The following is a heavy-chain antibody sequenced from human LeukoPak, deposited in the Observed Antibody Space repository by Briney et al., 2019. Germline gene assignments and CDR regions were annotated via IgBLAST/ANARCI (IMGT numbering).Heavy chain of an antibody. CDR3: ARDGIETYYDFWSGPFRPVYYYYMDV. CDR2: ISAYNGNT. D-gene: IGHD3-3*01. V-gene: IGHV1-18*01. J-gene: IGHJ6*03. CDR1: GYTFTSYG. Sequence: GASVKVSCKASGYTFTSYGISWVRQAPGQGLEWMGWISAYNGNTNYAQKLQGRVTMTTDTSTSTAYMELRSLRSDDTAVYYCARDGIETYYDFWSGPFRPVYYYYMDVWGKGTTVTVSS.